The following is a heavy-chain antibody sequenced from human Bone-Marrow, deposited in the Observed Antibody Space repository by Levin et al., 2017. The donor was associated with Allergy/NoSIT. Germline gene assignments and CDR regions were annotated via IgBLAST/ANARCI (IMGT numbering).Heavy chain of an antibody. J-gene: IGHJ4*02. Sequence: SETLSLTCTVSGASIRSGAYYWSWVRQPPGLGLEWIGYIYYNGSTYFNPSLKSRVSISVDTSKNQFSLMPSSVTAADTADYYCARVLAGFDGSAMAYDYWGRGSLVTVSS. CDR3: ARVLAGFDGSAMAYDY. V-gene: IGHV4-31*03. D-gene: IGHD3-10*01. CDR1: GASIRSGAYY. CDR2: IYYNGST.